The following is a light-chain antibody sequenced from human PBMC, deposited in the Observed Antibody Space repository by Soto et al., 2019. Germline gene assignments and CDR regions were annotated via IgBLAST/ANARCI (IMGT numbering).Light chain of an antibody. V-gene: IGKV2-28*01. CDR3: RQALQTPRT. Sequence: EIVMTQSPLSLTVTPGEPPSISCKSSQSLQHNNGNTLLDWYMQKPGQSPQLLIYLASRRAPGAPDRVSGSESGTDFTLRISTVEADDAAIYYCRQALQTPRTFGQGTQLEI. CDR2: LAS. J-gene: IGKJ1*01. CDR1: QSLQHNNGNTL.